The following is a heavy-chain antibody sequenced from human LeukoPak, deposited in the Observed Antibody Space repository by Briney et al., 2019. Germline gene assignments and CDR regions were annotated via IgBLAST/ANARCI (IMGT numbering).Heavy chain of an antibody. V-gene: IGHV3-53*01. CDR3: ARDRYCGGDCYFFDY. CDR1: GFIVNSNY. Sequence: GGSLRLSCAASGFIVNSNYMNWVRQAPGKGLEWVSVIYSGGSTYYADSVKGRFTISRDNSKNTLYLQMNSLRAEDTAVYYCARDRYCGGDCYFFDYWGQGTLVTVSS. CDR2: IYSGGST. D-gene: IGHD2-21*02. J-gene: IGHJ4*02.